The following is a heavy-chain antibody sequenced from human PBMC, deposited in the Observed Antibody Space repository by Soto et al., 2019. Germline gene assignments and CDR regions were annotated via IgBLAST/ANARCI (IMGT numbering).Heavy chain of an antibody. D-gene: IGHD2-21*02. CDR2: INAYIAYA. CDR3: AVYGSDSYAWVDP. J-gene: IGHJ5*02. V-gene: IGHV1-18*01. CDR1: GYTFHDYS. Sequence: QVKLVQSGAEEREPGASVKVSCKASGYTFHDYSITWVRQAPGQGLEWMGSINAYIAYAPSAQNLRGRVSRTADTATNTASVELMSRRSDDTAVYYCAVYGSDSYAWVDPWGQGTLVTV.